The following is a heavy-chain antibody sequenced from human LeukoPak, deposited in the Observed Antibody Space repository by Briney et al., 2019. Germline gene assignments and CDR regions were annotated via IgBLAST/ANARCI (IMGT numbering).Heavy chain of an antibody. CDR2: IYHSGST. Sequence: SGTLSLTCAVSGGSISSSNWWSWVRQPPGKGLEWIGEIYHSGSTNYNPSLKSRVTISVDTSKNQFSLKLSSVTAADTAVYHWARIYDRGSGGGDDYWGQGTLVTVSS. J-gene: IGHJ4*02. D-gene: IGHD3-10*01. CDR3: ARIYDRGSGGGDDY. CDR1: GGSISSSNW. V-gene: IGHV4-4*02.